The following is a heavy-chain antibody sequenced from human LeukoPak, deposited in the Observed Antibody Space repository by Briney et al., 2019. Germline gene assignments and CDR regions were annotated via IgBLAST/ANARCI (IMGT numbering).Heavy chain of an antibody. Sequence: GGSLRLSCAASGFAFSSYDMHWVRQAPGKGLEWVAIIWYDGSDKYYGDSVKGRFTISRGNVKNTLYLQMNSLRVEDTAVYYCARDLNREDFDYWGQGTLVAVSS. CDR2: IWYDGSDK. CDR3: ARDLNREDFDY. D-gene: IGHD1-14*01. CDR1: GFAFSSYD. V-gene: IGHV3-33*01. J-gene: IGHJ4*02.